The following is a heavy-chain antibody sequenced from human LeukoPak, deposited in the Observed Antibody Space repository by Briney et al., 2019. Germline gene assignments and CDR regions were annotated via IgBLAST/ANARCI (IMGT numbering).Heavy chain of an antibody. CDR2: INPNSGGT. J-gene: IGHJ4*02. D-gene: IGHD6-13*01. CDR3: ARDRSSSSWYSDFDY. V-gene: IGHV1-2*06. Sequence: ASVKVSCKASGYTFTGYYMHWVRQAPGQGLELMGRINPNSGGTNYAQKFQGRVTMTRDTSISTAYMELSRLRSGDTAVYYCARDRSSSSWYSDFDYWGQGTLVTVSS. CDR1: GYTFTGYY.